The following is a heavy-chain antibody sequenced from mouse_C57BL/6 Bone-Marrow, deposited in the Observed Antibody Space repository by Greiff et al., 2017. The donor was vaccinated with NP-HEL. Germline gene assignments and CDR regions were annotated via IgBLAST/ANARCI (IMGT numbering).Heavy chain of an antibody. V-gene: IGHV1-64*01. J-gene: IGHJ3*01. CDR1: GYTFTSYW. Sequence: QVQLQQSGAELVKPGASVKLSCKASGYTFTSYWMHWVKQRPGQGLEWIGMIHPNSGSTNYNEKFKSKATLTVDKSSSTAYMQLSSLTSEDSAVYYCARSRQLRPFAYWGQGTLVTVSA. CDR3: ARSRQLRPFAY. CDR2: IHPNSGST. D-gene: IGHD3-2*02.